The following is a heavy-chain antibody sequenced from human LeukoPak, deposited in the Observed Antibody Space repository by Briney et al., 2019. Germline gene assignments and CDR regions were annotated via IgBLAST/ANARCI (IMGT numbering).Heavy chain of an antibody. CDR1: GGSISSGSYY. J-gene: IGHJ3*02. CDR3: ARGDDYGDYVEAFDI. CDR2: IFTSGAT. V-gene: IGHV4-61*02. Sequence: KPSQTLSLTCTVSGGSISSGSYYWRWLRQPAGKGLEGFVRIFTSGATHYHPSLKCPLPISVDTPKNQFSLKLSSVTAAGTAVYYCARGDDYGDYVEAFDIWGQGTMVTASS. D-gene: IGHD4-17*01.